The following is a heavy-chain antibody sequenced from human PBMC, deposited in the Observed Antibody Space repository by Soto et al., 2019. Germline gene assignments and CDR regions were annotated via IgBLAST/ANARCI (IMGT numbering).Heavy chain of an antibody. Sequence: PSETLSLTCTVSGASITTYYWSWIRQPPGKGLEWIGYISYSGSTDYNPSLKSRVTISFDASKNQISLQVRSATAADAAVYYCARDLKEYCSDGKCNWFGPWGQGTLVTVPS. CDR1: GASITTYY. J-gene: IGHJ5*02. CDR3: ARDLKEYCSDGKCNWFGP. V-gene: IGHV4-59*01. D-gene: IGHD2-15*01. CDR2: ISYSGST.